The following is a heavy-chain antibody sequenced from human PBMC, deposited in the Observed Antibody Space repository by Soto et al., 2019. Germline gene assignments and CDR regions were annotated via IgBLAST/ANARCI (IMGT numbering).Heavy chain of an antibody. CDR1: GGSFNSGVYS. V-gene: IGHV4-30-2*01. CDR3: VRGGVPVAIGGFDL. CDR2: IYQSGTT. D-gene: IGHD2-2*01. J-gene: IGHJ5*02. Sequence: LSLTCTVSGGSFNSGVYSWNWIRQPPGEGLEWIGYIYQSGTTYYNPSLGGRVTISLDGSRNQVSLNLRSVTAADTAVYYCVRGGVPVAIGGFDLWGQGTLVTVSS.